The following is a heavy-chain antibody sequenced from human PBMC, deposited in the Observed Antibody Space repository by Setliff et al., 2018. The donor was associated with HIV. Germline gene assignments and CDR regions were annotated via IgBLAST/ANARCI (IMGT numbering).Heavy chain of an antibody. CDR3: ARDPPGYGDSKDY. D-gene: IGHD4-17*01. V-gene: IGHV4-61*01. CDR2: IYYSGST. CDR1: GGSVGSGSYY. J-gene: IGHJ4*02. Sequence: SETLSLTCSASGGSVGSGSYYWSWIRQSPGKGLEWLGYIYYSGSTTYNPSLRSRVTISIDTSKNQFSLNLRSVTAADTVVYYCARDPPGYGDSKDYWGQGKLVTVSS.